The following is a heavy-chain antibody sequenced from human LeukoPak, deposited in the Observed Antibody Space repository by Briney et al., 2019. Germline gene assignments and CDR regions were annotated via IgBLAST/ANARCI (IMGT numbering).Heavy chain of an antibody. J-gene: IGHJ4*02. CDR2: IRSRDYAGTT. Sequence: GRSLRLSCTASGFTFGDYAVSWVRQAPGKGLEWVGFIRSRDYAGTTEYAASVKGRFTISRDDSKSIAYLQSNSLKTEDTAVYYCARFVPYFDYWGQGTLVTVSS. CDR3: ARFVPYFDY. D-gene: IGHD3-10*01. CDR1: GFTFGDYA. V-gene: IGHV3-49*04.